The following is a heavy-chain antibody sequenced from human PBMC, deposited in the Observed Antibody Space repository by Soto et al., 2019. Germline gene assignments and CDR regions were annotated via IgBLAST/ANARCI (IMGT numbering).Heavy chain of an antibody. J-gene: IGHJ4*02. CDR2: LTGSGSAT. V-gene: IGHV3-23*01. CDR1: GFNFSFYA. Sequence: EVQLLESGGSLVQPGGSLRLSCAASGFNFSFYAMSWVRQAPGKGLEWVSGLTGSGSATYYAASVEGRFTISRDNSKNTLYLQMNSLRAEDTAIYYCAKGYRWNPGGPDYWGQGTLVTVSS. CDR3: AKGYRWNPGGPDY. D-gene: IGHD1-1*01.